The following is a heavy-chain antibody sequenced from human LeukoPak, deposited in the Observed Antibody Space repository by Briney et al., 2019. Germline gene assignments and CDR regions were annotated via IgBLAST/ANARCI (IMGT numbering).Heavy chain of an antibody. CDR3: ARLADFRRYGMDV. CDR2: IYPGDSDT. V-gene: IGHV5-51*01. Sequence: GESLQISCQGSGYSFTTYWIGWVRQMPGKGLEWMGIIYPGDSDTRYSPSFQGQVTISADKSISTAYLQWSSLKASDTAMYYCARLADFRRYGMDVWGQGTTVTVSS. CDR1: GYSFTTYW. J-gene: IGHJ6*02.